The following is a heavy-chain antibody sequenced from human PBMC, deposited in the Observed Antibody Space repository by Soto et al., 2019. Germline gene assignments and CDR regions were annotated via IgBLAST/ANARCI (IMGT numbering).Heavy chain of an antibody. CDR2: IYPGDSDT. CDR1: GYSFTTYW. D-gene: IGHD6-6*01. Sequence: PVESLKISCKASGYSFTTYWIGWVRQMPGKGLEWMVIIYPGDSDTRYRPSFQGQVTISADKSISTAYLQWSSLKASYTAMYVCARPKKISARQNYFDSWGQGSQVTVSS. J-gene: IGHJ4*02. CDR3: ARPKKISARQNYFDS. V-gene: IGHV5-51*01.